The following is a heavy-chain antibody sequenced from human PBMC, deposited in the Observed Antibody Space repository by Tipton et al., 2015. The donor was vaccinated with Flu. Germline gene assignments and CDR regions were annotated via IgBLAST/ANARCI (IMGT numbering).Heavy chain of an antibody. CDR1: GFSFSGYW. CDR3: AKDFGGPYDS. V-gene: IGHV3-74*01. J-gene: IGHJ4*02. D-gene: IGHD3-16*01. Sequence: GSLRLSCAASGFSFSGYWVHWVRQAPGKGLVWVSRMNRDGTTINYADSVKGRFTISRDNARNTLYLQMNSLRAEDTAVYYCAKDFGGPYDSWGQGTLVTVSS. CDR2: MNRDGTTI.